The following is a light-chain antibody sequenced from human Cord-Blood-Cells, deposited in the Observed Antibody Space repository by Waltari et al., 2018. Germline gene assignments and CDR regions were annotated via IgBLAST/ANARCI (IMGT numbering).Light chain of an antibody. Sequence: EIVLTQSSANLSLSLGVRATISCRASQSVSSYLAWYQQKPGHAPRLLIYDASNRATGIPARFSGSGSRAYFTLTISILAPEDFAVYYYQQRSNWITFGQGTRLEIK. CDR2: DAS. CDR3: QQRSNWIT. CDR1: QSVSSY. V-gene: IGKV3-11*01. J-gene: IGKJ5*01.